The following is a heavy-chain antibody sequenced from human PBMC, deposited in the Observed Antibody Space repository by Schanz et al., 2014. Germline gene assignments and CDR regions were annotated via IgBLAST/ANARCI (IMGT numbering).Heavy chain of an antibody. CDR2: IYHSGST. D-gene: IGHD3-16*02. CDR1: GGSISSGGSS. CDR3: ARGGGQSHYDHVWGNFRYTHFDY. Sequence: QLQLQESGSGLVKPSQTLSLTCGVSGGSISSGGSSWNWIRLPPGKGLEWIGYIYHSGSTYYNPSLKSRVPISVDRSKNQFSLILNSVTAADTAVYYCARGGGQSHYDHVWGNFRYTHFDYWGQGTLVTVSS. V-gene: IGHV4-30-2*01. J-gene: IGHJ4*02.